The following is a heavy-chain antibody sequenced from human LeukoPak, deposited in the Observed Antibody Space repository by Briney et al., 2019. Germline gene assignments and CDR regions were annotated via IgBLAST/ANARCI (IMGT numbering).Heavy chain of an antibody. D-gene: IGHD4-17*01. CDR1: GFTLSSYT. V-gene: IGHV3-23*01. CDR3: AKDRYYGDYVDAFDI. CDR2: NSGSGGST. J-gene: IGHJ3*02. Sequence: GGSLRLSCAASGFTLSSYTMRWVRQTPGKGQESLSANSGSGGSTYYADSVKGRFTISGDNSKNTLYLQMNSLRAEDTAVYYCAKDRYYGDYVDAFDIWGQGTMVTVSS.